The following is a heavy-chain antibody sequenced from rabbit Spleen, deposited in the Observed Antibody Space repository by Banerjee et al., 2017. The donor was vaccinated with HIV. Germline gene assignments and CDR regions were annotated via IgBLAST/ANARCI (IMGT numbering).Heavy chain of an antibody. J-gene: IGHJ6*01. D-gene: IGHD1-1*01. CDR2: IEADGSGFT. Sequence: QSLEEPGGDLVKPGASLTLTCTASGFSFSSKLYMCWVRQPPGKGLEWIACIEADGSGFTYFATRAKGRFTCSKTSSTTVTLQMTRLTAADTATYFCARDTSSSFSSYGMDLWGPGTLVTVS. V-gene: IGHV1S40*01. CDR1: GFSFSSKLY. CDR3: ARDTSSSFSSYGMDL.